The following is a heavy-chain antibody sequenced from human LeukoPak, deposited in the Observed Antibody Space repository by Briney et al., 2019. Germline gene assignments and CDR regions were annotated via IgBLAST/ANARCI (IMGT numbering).Heavy chain of an antibody. CDR2: ISHDGII. CDR3: ARDWVYKIDY. D-gene: IGHD5-24*01. CDR1: GFTFSSYV. V-gene: IGHV3-74*01. J-gene: IGHJ4*02. Sequence: GGSLRLSCETAGFTFSSYVMHWVRRTPGKGLVWVSRISHDGIISYADSVKGRFTISRDNAKNTLILQMNSLRVEDTAVYYCARDWVYKIDYWGRGTLVTASS.